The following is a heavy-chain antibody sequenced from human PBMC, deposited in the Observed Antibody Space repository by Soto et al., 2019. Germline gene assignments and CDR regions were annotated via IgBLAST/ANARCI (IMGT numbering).Heavy chain of an antibody. J-gene: IGHJ4*02. CDR1: GVSFSRYY. CDR3: ARDVNYFDY. CDR2: INHGGST. V-gene: IGHV4-34*01. Sequence: QVHLQQWGAGLLKPSETLSLTCAVYGVSFSRYYWRWIRQPPGKGLEWIGQINHGGSTTYNPSLKSRVTMSVDTSTNQFSLRLSSVTAADTAVYYCARDVNYFDYWGQGTLGTVSS.